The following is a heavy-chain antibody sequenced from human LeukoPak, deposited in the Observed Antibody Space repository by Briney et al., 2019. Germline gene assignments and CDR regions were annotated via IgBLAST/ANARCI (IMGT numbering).Heavy chain of an antibody. Sequence: GGSLRLSCTASGFTFSSYGMHWVRQAPGKGLEWVAVIWYDGSNKDYADSVKGRFTISRDNSKNTLYLQMNSLRGEDTAVYYCARDGAVAGLGRFDYWGQGTLVTVSS. CDR1: GFTFSSYG. CDR2: IWYDGSNK. V-gene: IGHV3-33*01. J-gene: IGHJ4*02. D-gene: IGHD6-19*01. CDR3: ARDGAVAGLGRFDY.